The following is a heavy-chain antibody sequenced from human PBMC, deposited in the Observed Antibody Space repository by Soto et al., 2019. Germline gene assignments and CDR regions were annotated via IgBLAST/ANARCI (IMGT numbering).Heavy chain of an antibody. D-gene: IGHD2-15*01. CDR3: ARDREYCSGDKCYETGSAY. V-gene: IGHV3-48*01. Sequence: EAPLVESGGDLVQPGGSLRLSCAASGFSFSSYSMNWFRQAPGKGLEWVSYISRSSNTINYADSVKGRFTISRDNAKNSLFLQMNSLRAEDTAVYYCARDREYCSGDKCYETGSAYWGQGTLVSVSS. CDR1: GFSFSSYS. J-gene: IGHJ4*02. CDR2: ISRSSNTI.